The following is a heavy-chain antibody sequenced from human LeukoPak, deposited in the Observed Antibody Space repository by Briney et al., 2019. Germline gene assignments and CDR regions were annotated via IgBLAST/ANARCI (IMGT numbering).Heavy chain of an antibody. Sequence: GGSLRLSCAASGFTFSSYWMSWVRQAPGKGLEWVANIKQDGSEKYYVDSVKGRFTISRDNAKNSLYLQMNSLRAEDTAVYYCARSAGVRGVTDYYYYYMDVWGKGTTVTVSS. CDR2: IKQDGSEK. J-gene: IGHJ6*03. CDR3: ARSAGVRGVTDYYYYYMDV. D-gene: IGHD3-10*01. V-gene: IGHV3-7*01. CDR1: GFTFSSYW.